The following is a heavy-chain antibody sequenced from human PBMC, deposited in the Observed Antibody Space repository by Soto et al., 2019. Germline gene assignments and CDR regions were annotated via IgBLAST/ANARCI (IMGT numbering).Heavy chain of an antibody. CDR2: IIPIFGTA. CDR3: ARERDCSSTSCYTVTVNWFDP. D-gene: IGHD2-2*02. Sequence: QVQLVQSGAEVKKPGSSVKVSCKASGGTFCSYAISWVRQAPGQGLEWMGGIIPIFGTANYAQKFQGRVTITADESTSTAYMELSSLRSEDTAVYYCARERDCSSTSCYTVTVNWFDPWGQGTLVTVSS. CDR1: GGTFCSYA. V-gene: IGHV1-69*01. J-gene: IGHJ5*02.